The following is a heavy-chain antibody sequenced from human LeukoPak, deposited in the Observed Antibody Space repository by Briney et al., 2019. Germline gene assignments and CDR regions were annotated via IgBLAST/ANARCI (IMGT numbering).Heavy chain of an antibody. D-gene: IGHD4-23*01. CDR2: ISGSGGST. CDR1: GFTFSSYA. CDR3: ARDLGTVAENWFDP. Sequence: PGGSLRLSCAASGFTFSSYAMSWVRQAPGKGLEWVSAISGSGGSTYYADSVKGRFTVSRDNAKNSLYLQMNSLRAEDTAVYYCARDLGTVAENWFDPWGQGSLVTVSS. V-gene: IGHV3-23*01. J-gene: IGHJ5*02.